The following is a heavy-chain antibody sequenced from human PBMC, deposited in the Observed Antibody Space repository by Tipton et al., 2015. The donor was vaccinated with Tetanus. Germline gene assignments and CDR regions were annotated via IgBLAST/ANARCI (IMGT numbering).Heavy chain of an antibody. CDR1: GGSISSGDYY. CDR3: AREQAYCGGDCYLGSDTFDI. V-gene: IGHV4-30-4*01. Sequence: TLSLTCTVSGGSISSGDYYWSWIRQPPGKGLEWIGYIYYGGSTYYNPSLRSRVSTSVDTSKNQFSLKLSSVTAVDTGVYYCAREQAYCGGDCYLGSDTFDIWGQGTMVTVSS. D-gene: IGHD2-21*02. CDR2: IYYGGST. J-gene: IGHJ3*02.